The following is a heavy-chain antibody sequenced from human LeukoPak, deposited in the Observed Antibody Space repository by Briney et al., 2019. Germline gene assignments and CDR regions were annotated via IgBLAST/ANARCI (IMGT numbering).Heavy chain of an antibody. J-gene: IGHJ4*02. V-gene: IGHV4-39*01. CDR2: IYYSGST. D-gene: IGHD2-15*01. CDR3: ARRYCSGGSCYYFDY. Sequence: PSETLSLTCTVSGGSISSSSYYWGWIRQPPGKGLEWMGSIYYSGSTYYNPSLKSRVTISVDTSKNQFSLKLSSVTAADTAVYYCARRYCSGGSCYYFDYWGQGTLVTVSS. CDR1: GGSISSSSYY.